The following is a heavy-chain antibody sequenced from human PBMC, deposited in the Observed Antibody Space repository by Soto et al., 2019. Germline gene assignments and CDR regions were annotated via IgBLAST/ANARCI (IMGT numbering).Heavy chain of an antibody. D-gene: IGHD2-2*01. CDR2: IKQDGSEK. CDR1: GCTFSSYW. J-gene: IGHJ6*02. V-gene: IGHV3-7*01. Sequence: GGSLRLSCAAAGCTFSSYWMSWVRQAPGKGLEWVANIKQDGSEKYYVDSVKGRFTISRDNAKNSLYLQMNSLRAEDTAVYYCVCGLKRYCISISCQSYYYYGMDVWGQGTTVTVSS. CDR3: VCGLKRYCISISCQSYYYYGMDV.